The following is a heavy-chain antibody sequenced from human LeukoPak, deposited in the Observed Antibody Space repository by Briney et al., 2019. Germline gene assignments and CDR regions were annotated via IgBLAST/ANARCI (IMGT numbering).Heavy chain of an antibody. V-gene: IGHV4-39*07. Sequence: SETLSLTCTVSSGSISTSNYYWGWVRQPPGKALEWIGNIFYSGSTYYSPSLKSRVTISLDTSRNQFSLKLSSVTAADTAVYYCARDSPLDGDYYYYYYMDVWGKGTTVTISS. CDR3: ARDSPLDGDYYYYYYMDV. CDR2: IFYSGST. J-gene: IGHJ6*03. CDR1: SGSISTSNYY. D-gene: IGHD4-17*01.